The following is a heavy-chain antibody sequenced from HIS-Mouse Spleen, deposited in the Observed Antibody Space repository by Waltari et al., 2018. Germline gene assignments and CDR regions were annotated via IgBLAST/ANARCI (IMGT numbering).Heavy chain of an antibody. D-gene: IGHD3-10*01. V-gene: IGHV1-2*02. CDR1: GYTFIGYY. J-gene: IGHJ3*02. CDR2: INPNSGST. Sequence: QVQLVQSGAVVKKPGASVKVSCKASGYTFIGYYMHGVRQAPGQGLEWMGVINPNSGSTNYAQKFHGRVTMTRDTSISTAYMELSRLGSDDTAVYYCARDSPTQLGGDAFDIWGQGTMVTVSS. CDR3: ARDSPTQLGGDAFDI.